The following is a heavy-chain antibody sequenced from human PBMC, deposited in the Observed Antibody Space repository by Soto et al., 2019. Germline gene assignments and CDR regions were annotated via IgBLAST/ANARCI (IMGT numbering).Heavy chain of an antibody. V-gene: IGHV1-46*03. Sequence: ASVKVSCKASGYTFTSYYMHWVRQAPGQGLEWVGLINPRGDSTTYAQKFQGRVTMTRDTSTSTVYMELSSLRSEDTAVYYCAREAYDLLPGDSQTFGYWGEGTLVTDS. CDR3: AREAYDLLPGDSQTFGY. CDR1: GYTFTSYY. D-gene: IGHD3-9*01. CDR2: INPRGDST. J-gene: IGHJ4*02.